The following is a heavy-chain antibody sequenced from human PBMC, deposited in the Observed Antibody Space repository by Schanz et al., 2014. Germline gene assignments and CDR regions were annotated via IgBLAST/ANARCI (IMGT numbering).Heavy chain of an antibody. D-gene: IGHD6-13*01. V-gene: IGHV3-48*04. Sequence: VQLVESGGGVVQPGRSLRLSCAAYGFTLSSYAMHWVRQAPGKGLEWVSYISSSGTTIYYADSVKGRFTISRDNAKNSLYLQMNSLRAEDTAVYYCAREQIMAAAGLVDYWGHGTLVTVSS. J-gene: IGHJ4*01. CDR2: ISSSGTTI. CDR3: AREQIMAAAGLVDY. CDR1: GFTLSSYA.